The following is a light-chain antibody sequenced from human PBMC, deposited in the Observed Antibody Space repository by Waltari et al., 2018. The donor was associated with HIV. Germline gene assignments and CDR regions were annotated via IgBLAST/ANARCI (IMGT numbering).Light chain of an antibody. J-gene: IGLJ2*01. CDR3: QAWDSSAVV. CDR2: HDT. Sequence: SYELAQPPSVSVSPGQTASITCSGHELGDKYASWYQRKPGQSPVLVIYHDTKRPSGIPGRFSGSNSGNTATLTISGTQAMDEADYYCQAWDSSAVVFGGGTNLTVL. CDR1: ELGDKY. V-gene: IGLV3-1*01.